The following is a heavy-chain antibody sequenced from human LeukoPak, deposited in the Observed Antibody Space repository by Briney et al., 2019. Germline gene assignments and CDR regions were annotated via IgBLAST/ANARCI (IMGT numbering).Heavy chain of an antibody. V-gene: IGHV4-4*07. CDR3: ASQELGHYYYMDD. D-gene: IGHD1-7*01. CDR2: IYTSGSN. CDR1: GGSISSYY. Sequence: SETLSLTCTVSGGSISSYYWSWIRQPAGKGLEWIGRIYTSGSNNYNPSLKSRVTMSVNTSTNHFSLKLSSVTAADTAVYYCASQELGHYYYMDDWGKGTTVTVSS. J-gene: IGHJ6*03.